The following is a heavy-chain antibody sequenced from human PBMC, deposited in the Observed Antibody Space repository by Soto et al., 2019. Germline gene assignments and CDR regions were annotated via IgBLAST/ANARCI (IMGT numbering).Heavy chain of an antibody. V-gene: IGHV3-23*01. CDR3: AKDLLWMVRGVGSDFDY. J-gene: IGHJ4*02. CDR1: GFTFSSYA. CDR2: ISGSGGAT. Sequence: EVQLLESGGGLVQRGGSLRLSCAAPGFTFSSYAMSWFRQAPGKGLEWVSVISGSGGATDYADSVKCRFTISRDNSKSTLYLQMNSLRAEDTAVYYCAKDLLWMVRGVGSDFDYWGQGTLVTVSS. D-gene: IGHD3-10*01.